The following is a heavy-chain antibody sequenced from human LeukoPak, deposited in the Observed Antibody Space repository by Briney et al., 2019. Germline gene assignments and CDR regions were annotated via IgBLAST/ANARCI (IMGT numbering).Heavy chain of an antibody. D-gene: IGHD2-2*01. CDR1: GFTFSSYG. V-gene: IGHV3-33*01. CDR3: ARVSNHGGYVVVPAALEY. CDR2: IWYDGSNK. J-gene: IGHJ4*02. Sequence: PGGSLRLSCAASGFTFSSYGMHWVRQAPGKGLEWVAVIWYDGSNKYYADSVKGRFTISRDNSKNTLYLQMNSLRAEDTAVYYCARVSNHGGYVVVPAALEYWGQGTLVTVSS.